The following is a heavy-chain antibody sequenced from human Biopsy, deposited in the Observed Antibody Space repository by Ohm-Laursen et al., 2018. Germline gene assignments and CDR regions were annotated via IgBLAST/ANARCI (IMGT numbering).Heavy chain of an antibody. D-gene: IGHD2-21*02. J-gene: IGHJ4*02. V-gene: IGHV3-23*05. Sequence: SLRLSCAASGFTFSSYAMTWVRQAPGKGLEWVSGIDGSGSSTYYADSVKGRFTISRDNSKNTLYLQMNSLRAEDTAVYYCAEGDWIYYFDYWGQGTVVTVSS. CDR1: GFTFSSYA. CDR2: IDGSGSST. CDR3: AEGDWIYYFDY.